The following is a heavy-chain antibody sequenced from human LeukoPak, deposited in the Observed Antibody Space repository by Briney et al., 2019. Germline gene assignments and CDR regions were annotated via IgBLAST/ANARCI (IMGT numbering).Heavy chain of an antibody. V-gene: IGHV3-74*01. Sequence: QPGGSLRLSCAASGLSFSYYRMHWVRQAPGKGLAWVSRINSDGSGISYADSVRGRFTISRDNAKNTLYLQMNSLRVEDTAVYFCVRGYSFGPYGMDVWGQGTTVTVSS. CDR3: VRGYSFGPYGMDV. CDR1: GLSFSYYR. CDR2: INSDGSGI. D-gene: IGHD2-15*01. J-gene: IGHJ6*02.